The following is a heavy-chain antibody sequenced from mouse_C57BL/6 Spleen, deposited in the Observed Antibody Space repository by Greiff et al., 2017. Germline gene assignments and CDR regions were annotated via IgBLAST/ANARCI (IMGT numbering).Heavy chain of an antibody. CDR1: GFSLTSYG. CDR2: IWSGGST. J-gene: IGHJ4*01. D-gene: IGHD1-1*01. V-gene: IGHV2-4*01. CDR3: AKNTVVATYDAMDY. Sequence: VMLVESGPGLVQPSQSLSITCTVSGFSLTSYGVHWVRQPPGKGPEWLGVIWSGGSTDYNAAFISRLSISKDNSKSQVFFKMNSLQADDTAIYYCAKNTVVATYDAMDYWGQGTSVTVSS.